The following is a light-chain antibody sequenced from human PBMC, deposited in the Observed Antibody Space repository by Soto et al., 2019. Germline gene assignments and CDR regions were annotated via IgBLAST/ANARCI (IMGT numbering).Light chain of an antibody. CDR2: DAY. CDR1: QSFRGL. V-gene: IGKV3D-15*01. Sequence: EVVLTQSPVTLSLSPEERATLSCRASQSFRGLLAWYQQKPGQAPRLLIYDAYNRATGIPPRFSGSGSGTEFTLTISSLQSEDFAVYYCQQYNNWPLTFGQGTRLEIK. CDR3: QQYNNWPLT. J-gene: IGKJ5*01.